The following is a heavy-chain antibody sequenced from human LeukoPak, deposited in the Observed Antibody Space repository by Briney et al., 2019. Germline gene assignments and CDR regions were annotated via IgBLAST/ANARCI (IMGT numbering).Heavy chain of an antibody. CDR2: FSYDGTNK. CDR1: GFTFSNYA. V-gene: IGHV3-30*18. J-gene: IGHJ4*02. D-gene: IGHD4-17*01. Sequence: PGGSLRLSCAASGFTFSNYAMHWVRQAPGKGLEWVTVFSYDGTNKYYADSVKGRFTISRDNSKNTLYLQMDSLRAEDTAVYYCAKAFYGDYDLLDYWGQGTLVTVSS. CDR3: AKAFYGDYDLLDY.